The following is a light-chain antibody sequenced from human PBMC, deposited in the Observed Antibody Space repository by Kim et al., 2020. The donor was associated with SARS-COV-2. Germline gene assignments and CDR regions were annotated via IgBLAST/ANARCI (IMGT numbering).Light chain of an antibody. Sequence: EIVMTQSPATLSVSPGERATLSCRASQSVSSNLAWYQQKHGQAPRLLIYGASTRATGIPSRFSGSGSGTEFTLTISSLQSEDFAVYSCQQYNNWPYTFGQGTKLDI. J-gene: IGKJ2*01. V-gene: IGKV3-15*01. CDR1: QSVSSN. CDR3: QQYNNWPYT. CDR2: GAS.